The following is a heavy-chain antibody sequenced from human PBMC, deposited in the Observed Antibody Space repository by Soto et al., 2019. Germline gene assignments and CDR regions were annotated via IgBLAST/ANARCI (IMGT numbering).Heavy chain of an antibody. CDR1: EFTVSGHA. D-gene: IGHD2-15*01. V-gene: IGHV3-23*01. Sequence: EVQVLESGGGLVQPGGSLRLSCEGSEFTVSGHAMTWIRQAPGKGPEWVSTITADGGTYYADSVKGRFAMSRDTSENTLHLQMNSLGAEDTAAYYCAPHVSCSGGSCQYDAFAIRGQGTMVTVSS. J-gene: IGHJ3*02. CDR2: ITADGGT. CDR3: APHVSCSGGSCQYDAFAI.